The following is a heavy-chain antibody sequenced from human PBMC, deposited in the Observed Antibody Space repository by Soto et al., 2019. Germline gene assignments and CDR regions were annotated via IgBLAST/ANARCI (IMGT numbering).Heavy chain of an antibody. D-gene: IGHD2-15*01. CDR1: GFTFSSYA. Sequence: PGGSLRLSCAASGFTFSSYAMHWVRQAPGKGLEWVAVISYDGSNKYYADSVKGRFTIFRDNSKNTLYLQMNSLRAEDTAVYYCARVGTPSSRSYATPYYYYGMDVWGQGTTVTVSS. J-gene: IGHJ6*02. V-gene: IGHV3-30-3*01. CDR3: ARVGTPSSRSYATPYYYYGMDV. CDR2: ISYDGSNK.